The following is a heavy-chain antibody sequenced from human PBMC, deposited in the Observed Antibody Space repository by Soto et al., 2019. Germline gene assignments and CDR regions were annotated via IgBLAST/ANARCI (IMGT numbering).Heavy chain of an antibody. J-gene: IGHJ4*02. CDR1: GGSISNAAYS. CDR3: ARERGGYGLFDS. V-gene: IGHV4-30-2*01. D-gene: IGHD5-18*01. CDR2: IYPSGMP. Sequence: KLPETLSLTCTVSGGSISNAAYSWSWIRQPPGKGLEWIGYIYPSGMPFYNPSLRSRVTISIDRSNDQFSLNLKSVTAADTAVYYCARERGGYGLFDSWGQGTLVTVSS.